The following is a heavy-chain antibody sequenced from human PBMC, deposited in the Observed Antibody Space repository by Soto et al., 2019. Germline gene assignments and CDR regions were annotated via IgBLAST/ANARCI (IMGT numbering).Heavy chain of an antibody. V-gene: IGHV3-21*01. CDR2: ISCSTSYI. CDR1: GFTVSNSY. D-gene: IGHD3-22*01. Sequence: GGSLRLSCAASGFTVSNSYMSWVRQAPGKGLEWVSSISCSTSYIYYADSVKGRFTISRDNAKNSLYLQMNSLRAEDTAVYYCARVVDYCDPYYYYGMDVWGQGTTVTVSS. CDR3: ARVVDYCDPYYYYGMDV. J-gene: IGHJ6*02.